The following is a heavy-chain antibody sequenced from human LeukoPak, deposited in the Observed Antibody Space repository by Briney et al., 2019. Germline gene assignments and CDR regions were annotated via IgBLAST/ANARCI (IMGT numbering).Heavy chain of an antibody. CDR1: GFTFSTYA. CDR2: IRGGAAST. CDR3: ARLGAVDY. D-gene: IGHD6-19*01. V-gene: IGHV3-23*01. Sequence: PGGSLRLSCVASGFTFSTYAMTWVRQAPGEGLEWVSVIRGGAASTYYADSVKGRFTISRDNSKNTLYLQMNSLRAEDTAVYYCARLGAVDYWGQGTLVTVSS. J-gene: IGHJ4*02.